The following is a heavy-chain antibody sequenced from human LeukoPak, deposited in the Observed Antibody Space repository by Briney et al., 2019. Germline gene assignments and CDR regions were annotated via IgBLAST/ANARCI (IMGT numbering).Heavy chain of an antibody. CDR1: GGSISSGSYY. D-gene: IGHD3-22*01. V-gene: IGHV4-61*02. CDR2: IHTSGST. Sequence: SETLSLTCTASGGSISSGSYYWSWIRQPAGKGLERIGRIHTSGSTNYNPSLKIRVTISVDTSKNQFSLKLSSVTAADTAVYYCARGYYYDSSLNYFDYWGQGTLVTVSS. J-gene: IGHJ4*02. CDR3: ARGYYYDSSLNYFDY.